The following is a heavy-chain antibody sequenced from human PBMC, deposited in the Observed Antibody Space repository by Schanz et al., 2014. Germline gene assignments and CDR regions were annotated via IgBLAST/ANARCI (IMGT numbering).Heavy chain of an antibody. CDR3: AKGRFGELSAFDI. CDR2: LSEGGGGT. V-gene: IGHV3-23*01. Sequence: EVQLLESGGGLVQPGGSLRLSCAASGFTLSNYAMSWVRQAPGKGLEWVSALSEGGGGTHYADSVRGRFTISSDSSKNTLYLQMNSLRAEDTAVYYCAKGRFGELSAFDIWRQGTMVTVSS. J-gene: IGHJ3*02. D-gene: IGHD3-10*01. CDR1: GFTLSNYA.